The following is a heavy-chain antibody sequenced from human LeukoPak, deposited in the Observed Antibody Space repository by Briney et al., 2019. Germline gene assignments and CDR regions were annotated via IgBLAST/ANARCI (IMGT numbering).Heavy chain of an antibody. V-gene: IGHV4-39*01. CDR3: ARQNIAVAASYCFDY. CDR1: GVSISSSSYY. J-gene: IGHJ4*02. CDR2: IYYSGST. D-gene: IGHD6-19*01. Sequence: SETLSLTCTVSGVSISSSSYYWGWIRQPPGKGLEWIGSIYYSGSTYYNPSLESRVTISVDTSKNQFSLKLSSVTAADTAVYYCARQNIAVAASYCFDYWGQGTLVTVSS.